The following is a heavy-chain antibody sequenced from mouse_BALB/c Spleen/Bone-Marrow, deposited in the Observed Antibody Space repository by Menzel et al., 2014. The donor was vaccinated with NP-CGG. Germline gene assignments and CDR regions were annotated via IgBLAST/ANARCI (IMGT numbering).Heavy chain of an antibody. CDR1: GYTFXSYW. J-gene: IGHJ3*01. CDR3: TRMWAY. Sequence: VQLVESGAELVKPGASVKMSCKASGYTFXSYWMHWVKQRPGQGLEWIGTIDPSDSYTSYNQKFKGKATLTVDTSSSTAYMQLSSLTSEDSAVYYCTRMWAYWGQGTLVTVSA. CDR2: IDPSDSYT. V-gene: IGHV1S127*01.